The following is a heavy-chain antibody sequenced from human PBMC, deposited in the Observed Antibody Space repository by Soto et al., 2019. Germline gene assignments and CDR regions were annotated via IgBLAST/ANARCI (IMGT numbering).Heavy chain of an antibody. CDR1: GFTFSSYE. CDR2: ISSSGSTI. J-gene: IGHJ6*02. Sequence: GGSLRLSCAASGFTFSSYEMNWVRQAPGKGLERVSYISSSGSTIYYADSVKGRFTISRDNAKNSLYLQMNGLRAEDTAVYYCARVRIVVVTTYPGDYYGMDVWGQGTTVTVSS. V-gene: IGHV3-48*03. D-gene: IGHD2-21*02. CDR3: ARVRIVVVTTYPGDYYGMDV.